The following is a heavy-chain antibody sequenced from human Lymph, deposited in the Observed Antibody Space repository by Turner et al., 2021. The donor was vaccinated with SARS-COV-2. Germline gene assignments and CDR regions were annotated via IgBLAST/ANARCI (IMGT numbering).Heavy chain of an antibody. V-gene: IGHV4-59*01. CDR3: ARVVPAGWYYFDY. D-gene: IGHD2-2*01. CDR2: IYYSGST. Sequence: QVQLQESGPGLVKPSETLSLTCTVSGDSISSFYWSWIRQHPGKGLEWIGYIYYSGSTIYNPSLKSRVTISVDTSKNQFSLKLRSVTAADTAVYYCARVVPAGWYYFDYWGQGTLVTVSS. CDR1: GDSISSFY. J-gene: IGHJ4*02.